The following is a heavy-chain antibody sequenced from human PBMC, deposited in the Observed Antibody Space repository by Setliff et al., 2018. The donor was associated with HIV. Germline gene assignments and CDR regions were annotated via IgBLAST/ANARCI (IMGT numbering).Heavy chain of an antibody. D-gene: IGHD3-10*01. Sequence: ASVKVSCKASGYTFTSYAINWVRQAPGQSLEWMAWINGGNGDTKYSQKFQGRVTVTGDTSAITAYMELSDLRSEDTAVYYCARDSLPYYYGSGTDSFNIWVQGTMVTVSS. CDR2: INGGNGDT. J-gene: IGHJ3*02. CDR1: GYTFTSYA. CDR3: ARDSLPYYYGSGTDSFNI. V-gene: IGHV1-3*01.